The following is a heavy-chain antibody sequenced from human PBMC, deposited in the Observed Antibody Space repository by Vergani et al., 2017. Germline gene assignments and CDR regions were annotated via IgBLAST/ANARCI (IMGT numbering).Heavy chain of an antibody. CDR3: ARGSSIAARRRYWYFDL. CDR2: INLSGST. CDR1: GGSFSGYY. V-gene: IGHV4-34*01. J-gene: IGHJ2*01. Sequence: QVQLQQWGAGLLKPSETLSLTCAVYGGSFSGYYWSWIRQPPGKGLEWIGEINLSGSTNYNPSLKSRVTISVDTSKNQFSLKLSSVTAADTAVYYCARGSSIAARRRYWYFDLWGRGTLVTVSS. D-gene: IGHD6-6*01.